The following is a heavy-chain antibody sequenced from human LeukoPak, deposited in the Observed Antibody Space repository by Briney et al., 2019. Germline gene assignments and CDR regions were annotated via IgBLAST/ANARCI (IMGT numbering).Heavy chain of an antibody. CDR1: SGSITNNW. CDR3: ARGLGFCTGGICGDNAFDF. D-gene: IGHD2-15*01. CDR2: IYHSGTT. Sequence: SGTLSLTSTVSSGSITNNWWSWVRQPPGKGLEWIGEIYHSGTTNYKPSLKSRVSISVDKSKNQFYLNLTSVTAADTAMYYCARGLGFCTGGICGDNAFDFWGQGTLVTVSS. J-gene: IGHJ3*01. V-gene: IGHV4-4*02.